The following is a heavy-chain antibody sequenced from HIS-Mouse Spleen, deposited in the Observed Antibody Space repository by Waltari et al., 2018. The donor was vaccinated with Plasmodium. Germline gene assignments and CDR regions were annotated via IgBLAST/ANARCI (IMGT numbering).Heavy chain of an antibody. D-gene: IGHD6-13*01. CDR2: INPNGGGT. Sequence: QVQLVQSGAEVKKPGASVKVSCKASGYTFTGYYMHRVPQAPGQGLEWMGGINPNGGGTNYAQKFQGRGNMTRETSISTAYMELSRLRSDDTAVYYCARDLAAAGHFDYWGQGTLVTVSS. J-gene: IGHJ4*02. V-gene: IGHV1-2*02. CDR3: ARDLAAAGHFDY. CDR1: GYTFTGYY.